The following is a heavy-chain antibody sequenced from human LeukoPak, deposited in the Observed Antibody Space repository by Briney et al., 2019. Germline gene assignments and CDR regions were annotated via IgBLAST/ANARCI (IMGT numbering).Heavy chain of an antibody. CDR2: IYTSGST. D-gene: IGHD4-23*01. Sequence: PSETLSLTCTVSGGSINSYWSWIRQPAGKGLEWIGRIYTSGSTNYNPSLKSRVTISVDTSKNQFSLKLSSVTAADTAVYYCARNYGGTLDYWGQGTLVTVSS. J-gene: IGHJ4*02. CDR1: GGSINSY. V-gene: IGHV4-4*07. CDR3: ARNYGGTLDY.